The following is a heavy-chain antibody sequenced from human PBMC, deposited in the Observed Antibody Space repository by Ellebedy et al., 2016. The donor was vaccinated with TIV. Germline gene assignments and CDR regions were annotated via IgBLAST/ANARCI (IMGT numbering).Heavy chain of an antibody. CDR3: AKSLHYSSSSFFDF. CDR1: GGSFSGYY. J-gene: IGHJ4*02. CDR2: INHSGST. V-gene: IGHV4-34*01. Sequence: SETLSLXXAVYGGSFSGYYWTWIRQPPGRGLEWIGEINHSGSTSYNPPLKSRVTISVDTSKNQFSLKLSSVTAADTAVYYCAKSLHYSSSSFFDFWGQGTLVTVSS. D-gene: IGHD6-6*01.